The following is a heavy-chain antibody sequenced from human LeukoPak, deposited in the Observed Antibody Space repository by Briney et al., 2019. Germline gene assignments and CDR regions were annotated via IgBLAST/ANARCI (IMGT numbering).Heavy chain of an antibody. D-gene: IGHD2-15*01. CDR3: ARGLHTAGRGGGSRYHVY. Sequence: GASVKVSCKASGYTFTSYDINWVRQATGQGLEWMGWMNPNSGNTGYAQKFQGRVTITRNTSISTAYMELSSLRSEDTAVYYCARGLHTAGRGGGSRYHVYWGQGTLVAVSS. CDR2: MNPNSGNT. J-gene: IGHJ4*02. CDR1: GYTFTSYD. V-gene: IGHV1-8*01.